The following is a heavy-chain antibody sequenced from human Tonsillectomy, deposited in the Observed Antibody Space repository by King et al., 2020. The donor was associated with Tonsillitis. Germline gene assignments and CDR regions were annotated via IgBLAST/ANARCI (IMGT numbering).Heavy chain of an antibody. CDR3: AGSLTIFGPADC. CDR1: GYSFGNYW. CDR2: IYPSDSDT. D-gene: IGHD3-3*01. Sequence: QLVQSGAEVKKPGESLKISCSGSGYSFGNYWIAWVRQMPGKGLEWMGIIYPSDSDTTYSPSFQGQVIISADKSINTAYLQWSRLQASDTAVYYCAGSLTIFGPADCWGQGTVVTVSS. V-gene: IGHV5-51*01. J-gene: IGHJ4*02.